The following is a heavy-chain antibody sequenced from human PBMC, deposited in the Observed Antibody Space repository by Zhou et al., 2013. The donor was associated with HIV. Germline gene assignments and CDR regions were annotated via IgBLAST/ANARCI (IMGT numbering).Heavy chain of an antibody. CDR1: GFTLSDLS. D-gene: IGHD6-25*01. CDR3: ARALSATWIGGGFFYMDV. Sequence: QVQLVQSGAELKKPGAAVKVSCRVSGFTLSDLSIHWVRQAPGTGLEWMGWISSYRGHTNYAQKLQGRVSVTTDTSTNTAYMELRSLRSDDTAVYYCARALSATWIGGGFFYMDVWGKGTTVTVS. CDR2: ISSYRGHT. V-gene: IGHV1-18*01. J-gene: IGHJ6*03.